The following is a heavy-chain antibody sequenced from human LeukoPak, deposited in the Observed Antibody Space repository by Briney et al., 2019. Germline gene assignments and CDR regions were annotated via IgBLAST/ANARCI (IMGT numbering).Heavy chain of an antibody. CDR3: ARDDFWSGYRAFDI. CDR2: IYTSGST. J-gene: IGHJ3*02. D-gene: IGHD3-3*01. CDR1: GGSISSYY. Sequence: PSETLSLTXTVSGGSISSYYWNWIRQSAGKGVEWIGRIYTSGSTNYNPSLKSRVTMSVDTSKNQFSLKVSSVTAADTAVYYCARDDFWSGYRAFDIWGQGTRVTVSS. V-gene: IGHV4-4*07.